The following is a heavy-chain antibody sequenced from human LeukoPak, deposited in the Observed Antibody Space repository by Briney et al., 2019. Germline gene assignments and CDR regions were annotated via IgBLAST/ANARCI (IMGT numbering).Heavy chain of an antibody. Sequence: ASVKVSCKASGYTFTGYYMHWVRQAPGQGLEWMGWINPNSGGANYAQKFQGRVTMTRDTSISTAYMELSRLRSDDTAVYYCARDRVAGPNYYYYCGMDVWGQGTTVTVSS. CDR3: ARDRVAGPNYYYYCGMDV. V-gene: IGHV1-2*02. J-gene: IGHJ6*02. CDR1: GYTFTGYY. D-gene: IGHD6-19*01. CDR2: INPNSGGA.